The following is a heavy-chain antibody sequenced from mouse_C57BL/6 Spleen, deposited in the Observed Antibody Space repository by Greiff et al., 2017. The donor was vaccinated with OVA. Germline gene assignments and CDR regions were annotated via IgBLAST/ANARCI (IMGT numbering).Heavy chain of an antibody. J-gene: IGHJ4*01. CDR3: TRDGTEYAMDY. CDR2: ISSGGDYI. V-gene: IGHV5-9-1*02. CDR1: GFTFSSYP. Sequence: EVQLVESGEGLVKPGGSLKLSCAASGFTFSSYPMSWVRQTPEKRLEWVAYISSGGDYIYYADTVKGRFTISRDNARNTLYLQMSSLKSEDTAMYYCTRDGTEYAMDYWGQGTSVTVSS. D-gene: IGHD4-1*01.